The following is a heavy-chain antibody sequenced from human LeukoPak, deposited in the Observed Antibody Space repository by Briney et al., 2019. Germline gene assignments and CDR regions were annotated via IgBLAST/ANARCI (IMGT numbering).Heavy chain of an antibody. CDR1: GGSFSGYY. J-gene: IGHJ4*02. CDR2: INHSGST. V-gene: IGHV4-34*01. D-gene: IGHD2/OR15-2a*01. CDR3: ATQILLCHYY. Sequence: PSETLSLTCAVYGGSFSGYYWSWIRQPPGKGLEWIGEINHSGSTNYNPSLKSRVTISVDTSKNQFSLQLSSVTAADTAVYYCATQILLCHYYWGQGTLVTVSS.